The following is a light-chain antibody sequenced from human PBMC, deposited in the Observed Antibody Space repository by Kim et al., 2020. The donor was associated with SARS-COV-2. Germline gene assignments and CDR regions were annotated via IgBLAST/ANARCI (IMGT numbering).Light chain of an antibody. CDR2: TNS. Sequence: ELTQPPSASGTPGQRVTISCSGSSSNIGSNNVNWYRQLPGTAPKLITYTNSQRPSGVPDRFSGSKSGTSASLAISGLQSEDEADYFCAAWDDSLNGWVFGGGTKVTVL. CDR3: AAWDDSLNGWV. CDR1: SSNIGSNN. V-gene: IGLV1-44*01. J-gene: IGLJ3*02.